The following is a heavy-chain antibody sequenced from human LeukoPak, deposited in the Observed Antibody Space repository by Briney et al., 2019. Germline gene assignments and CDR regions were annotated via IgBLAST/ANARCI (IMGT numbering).Heavy chain of an antibody. CDR2: ISGSGGST. CDR3: AKTPARYYFDY. V-gene: IGHV3-23*01. CDR1: GFTFSSYA. D-gene: IGHD3-10*01. J-gene: IGHJ4*02. Sequence: GGSLRLSCAASGFTFSSYAMSWVRQAPGKGLEWVSAISGSGGSTYYADSVKGRFTISRDNPKNTPYLQMNSLRAEDTAVYYCAKTPARYYFDYWGQGTLVTVSS.